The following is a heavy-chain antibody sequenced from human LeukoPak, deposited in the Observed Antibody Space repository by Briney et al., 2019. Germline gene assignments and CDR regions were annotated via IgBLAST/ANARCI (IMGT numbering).Heavy chain of an antibody. Sequence: GGSLRLSCAASGFTFTSYEMNWVRQAPGKGLEWVSYISSSGSTIYYADSVKGRFTISRDNAKNSLYLQMNSLRAEDMAVYYCARDMGDGSSGYYGYGYWGQGTLVTVSS. V-gene: IGHV3-48*03. D-gene: IGHD3-22*01. CDR1: GFTFTSYE. J-gene: IGHJ4*02. CDR2: ISSSGSTI. CDR3: ARDMGDGSSGYYGYGY.